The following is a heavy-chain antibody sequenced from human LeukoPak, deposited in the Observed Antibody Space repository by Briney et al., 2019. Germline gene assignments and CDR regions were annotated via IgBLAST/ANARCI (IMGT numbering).Heavy chain of an antibody. V-gene: IGHV3-23*01. CDR1: AFTFNSYV. D-gene: IGHD2-2*01. CDR3: AKTGYCSSTSCSAGFDP. Sequence: GGSLRLSCAASAFTFNSYVMSWVRQTPGQGLEWVSTISGSGGSTFYADSVKGRFTISRDNSKNTLYLQMNSLRAEDTAVYYCAKTGYCSSTSCSAGFDPWGQGTLVTVSS. CDR2: ISGSGGST. J-gene: IGHJ5*02.